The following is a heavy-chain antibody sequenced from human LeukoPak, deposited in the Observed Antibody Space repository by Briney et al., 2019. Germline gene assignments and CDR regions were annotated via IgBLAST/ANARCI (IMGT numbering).Heavy chain of an antibody. CDR3: AKSDSSSWYGVDY. CDR1: GYSFTTYW. Sequence: GESLKISCKGSGYSFTTYWIGWVRQMPGKGLEWMGITYPGDSDTRYSPSFQGQVTISADKSISTTYLQWSSLKASDTAMYYCAKSDSSSWYGVDYWGQGTLVTVSS. CDR2: TYPGDSDT. J-gene: IGHJ4*02. D-gene: IGHD6-13*01. V-gene: IGHV5-51*01.